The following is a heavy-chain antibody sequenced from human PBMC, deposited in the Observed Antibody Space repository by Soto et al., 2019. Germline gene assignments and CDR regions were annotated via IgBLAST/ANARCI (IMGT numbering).Heavy chain of an antibody. CDR2: INAGNGNT. J-gene: IGHJ4*02. CDR1: GGAFSSYA. Sequence: ASVKVSCKASGGAFSSYAISWVRQAPGQGLEWMGWINAGNGNTKYSQKLQGRVTMTTDTSTSTAYMDLRSLRSDDTAVYYCARVRSAGTAMVTWDYWGQGTLVTVSS. D-gene: IGHD5-18*01. V-gene: IGHV1-18*01. CDR3: ARVRSAGTAMVTWDY.